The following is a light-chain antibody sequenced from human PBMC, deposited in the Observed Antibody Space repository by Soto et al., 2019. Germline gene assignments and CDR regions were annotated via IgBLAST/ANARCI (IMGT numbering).Light chain of an antibody. Sequence: QSVLTQSPSASASLGASVKLTCTLSSGHSSYAIAWHQQQPEKGPRYLTKLNSDGSHSKGDGIPDRFSGSSSGAERYLTISSLQSEDEADYYCQTWGTGIRVFGGGTKVTVL. V-gene: IGLV4-69*01. CDR1: SGHSSYA. CDR3: QTWGTGIRV. CDR2: LNSDGSH. J-gene: IGLJ2*01.